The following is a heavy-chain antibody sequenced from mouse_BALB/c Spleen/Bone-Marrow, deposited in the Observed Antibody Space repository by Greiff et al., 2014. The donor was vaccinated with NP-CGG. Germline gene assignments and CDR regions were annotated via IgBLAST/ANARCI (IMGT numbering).Heavy chain of an antibody. D-gene: IGHD2-1*01. V-gene: IGHV1-9*01. CDR3: ARRYGKGWYFDV. Sequence: QVQLQQSGAELMKPGASVKISCKATGYTFSGYWIEWVKQRPGHGLGWIGEILPGSVGNKYNEKFKGKVTFIADTSSNTASMQLSSLTSEDSAVYYCARRYGKGWYFDVWGAGTTVTVSS. CDR2: ILPGSVGN. CDR1: GYTFSGYW. J-gene: IGHJ1*01.